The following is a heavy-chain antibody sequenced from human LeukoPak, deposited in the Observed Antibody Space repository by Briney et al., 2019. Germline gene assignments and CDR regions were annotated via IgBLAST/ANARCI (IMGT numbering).Heavy chain of an antibody. CDR1: GYTFTGYY. V-gene: IGHV1-2*02. Sequence: GASVKVSCKASGYTFTGYYMHWVRQAPGQGLEWMGWINPNSGGTNYAQKFQGRVTMTRDTSISTAYMELSRLRSDDTAVYYCAREVMVRGVIVDDGTVYWGQGTLVTVSS. CDR2: INPNSGGT. D-gene: IGHD3-10*01. J-gene: IGHJ4*02. CDR3: AREVMVRGVIVDDGTVY.